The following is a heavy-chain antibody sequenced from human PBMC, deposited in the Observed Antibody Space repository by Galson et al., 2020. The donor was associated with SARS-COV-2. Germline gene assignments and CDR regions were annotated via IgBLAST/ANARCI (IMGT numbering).Heavy chain of an antibody. CDR3: ARDFVAYCTNGVCDGGGYYYYGMDV. V-gene: IGHV3-11*06. D-gene: IGHD2-8*01. CDR2: ISSSSSYT. Sequence: GESLKISCAASGFTFSDYYMSWIRQAPGKGLEWVSYISSSSSYTNYADSVKGRFTISRDNAKNSLYLQMNSLRAEDTAVYYCARDFVAYCTNGVCDGGGYYYYGMDVWGQGTTVTVSS. J-gene: IGHJ6*02. CDR1: GFTFSDYY.